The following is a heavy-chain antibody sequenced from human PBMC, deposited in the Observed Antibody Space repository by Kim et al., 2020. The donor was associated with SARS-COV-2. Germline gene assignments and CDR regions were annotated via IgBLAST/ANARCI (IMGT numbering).Heavy chain of an antibody. CDR3: AKAMIVVVIFDY. J-gene: IGHJ4*02. V-gene: IGHV3-23*01. D-gene: IGHD3-22*01. Sequence: YYADSVKGRFTISRDNSKNTLYLQMNSLRAEDTAVYYCAKAMIVVVIFDYWGQGTLVTVSS.